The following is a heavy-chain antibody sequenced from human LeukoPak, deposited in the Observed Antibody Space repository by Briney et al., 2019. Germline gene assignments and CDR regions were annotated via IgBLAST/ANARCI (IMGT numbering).Heavy chain of an antibody. Sequence: SGPTLVNPTQTLTLTCTFSGFSLSTSGVGVCWIPQPPGKALESLALIYWDDYKRYRQSLKSRLTIIKDTSKNQVVLKMTHMDPVDTATYYCGHLRYSSSSPFDYLGQGTLVTVSS. J-gene: IGHJ4*02. D-gene: IGHD6-6*01. V-gene: IGHV2-5*02. CDR1: GFSLSTSGVG. CDR2: IYWDDYK. CDR3: GHLRYSSSSPFDY.